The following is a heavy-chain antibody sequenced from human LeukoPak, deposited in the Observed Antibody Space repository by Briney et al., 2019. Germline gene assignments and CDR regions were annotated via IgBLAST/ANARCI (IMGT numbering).Heavy chain of an antibody. CDR1: GGSITRGTNY. Sequence: SETLSLTCTVSGGSITRGTNYWGWIRQPPGKGLEWIGSIYYSGTTYCNPSLKSRVTISIDTSKNQVSLKLTSVTATDTAVYYCARHNPYFDYWGQGTLVTVSS. CDR2: IYYSGTT. V-gene: IGHV4-39*01. CDR3: ARHNPYFDY. J-gene: IGHJ4*02. D-gene: IGHD1-14*01.